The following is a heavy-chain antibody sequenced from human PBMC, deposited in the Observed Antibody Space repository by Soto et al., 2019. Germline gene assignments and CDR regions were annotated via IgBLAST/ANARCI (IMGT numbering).Heavy chain of an antibody. V-gene: IGHV3-30*18. Sequence: GGSLRLSCAASGFTFSSYGMHWVRQAPGKGLEWVAVISYDGSNKYYADSVKGRFTISRDNSKNTLYLQMNSLRAEDTAVYYCAKGGPGYYDSSGYRDFFDYWGQGTLVTVSS. CDR3: AKGGPGYYDSSGYRDFFDY. J-gene: IGHJ4*02. D-gene: IGHD3-22*01. CDR1: GFTFSSYG. CDR2: ISYDGSNK.